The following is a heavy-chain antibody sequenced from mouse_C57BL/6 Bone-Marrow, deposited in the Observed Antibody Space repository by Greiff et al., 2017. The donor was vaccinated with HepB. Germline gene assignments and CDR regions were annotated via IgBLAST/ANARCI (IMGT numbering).Heavy chain of an antibody. D-gene: IGHD1-1*01. V-gene: IGHV1-50*01. CDR3: ASYYGSSYYFDY. Sequence: VKLQQPGAELVKPGASVKLSCKASGYTFTSYWMQWVKQRPGQGLEWIGEIDPSDSYTNYNQKFKGKATLTVDTSSSTAYMQLSSLTSEDSAVYYCASYYGSSYYFDYWGQGTTLTVSS. CDR1: GYTFTSYW. J-gene: IGHJ2*01. CDR2: IDPSDSYT.